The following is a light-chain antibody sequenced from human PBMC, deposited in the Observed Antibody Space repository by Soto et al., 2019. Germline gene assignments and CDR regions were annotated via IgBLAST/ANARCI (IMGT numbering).Light chain of an antibody. Sequence: EIVMTQSPATLSVSPGERATLSCRASQSVSSNLAWYQQKPGQAPRLLIYGASTRATGIPARFSGSGFGTEFTLTISSLQSEDFAVYYCQQYNNWARAFGGGTKVEIK. CDR1: QSVSSN. J-gene: IGKJ4*01. CDR2: GAS. V-gene: IGKV3-15*01. CDR3: QQYNNWARA.